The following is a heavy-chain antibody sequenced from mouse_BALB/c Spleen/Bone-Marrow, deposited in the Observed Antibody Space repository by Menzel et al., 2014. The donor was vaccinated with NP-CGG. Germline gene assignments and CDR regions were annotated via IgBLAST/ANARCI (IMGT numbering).Heavy chain of an antibody. V-gene: IGHV14-3*02. J-gene: IGHJ1*01. CDR1: GFNIKDTY. Sequence: DVQLQESGAELVKPGASVKLSCTASGFNIKDTYMHWVKQRPEQGLEWIGRIDPANGNTKYDPKFQGKATITADTSSNTAYLKLSSLTSEDTAVYYCASYRYAWYFDVWGAGTTVTVSS. CDR3: ASYRYAWYFDV. D-gene: IGHD2-14*01. CDR2: IDPANGNT.